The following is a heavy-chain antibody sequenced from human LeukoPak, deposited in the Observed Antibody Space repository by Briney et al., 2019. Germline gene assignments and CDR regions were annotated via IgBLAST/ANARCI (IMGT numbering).Heavy chain of an antibody. Sequence: GGSLRLSCAASGFTFSSYAMSWVRQAPGKGLEWVSAISGSGGSTYYADSVKGRFTISRDNSKNTLYLQMNSLRAEDTAVYYCARAPDRSGSYYGGFDIWGQGTMVTVSS. V-gene: IGHV3-23*01. CDR2: ISGSGGST. J-gene: IGHJ3*02. CDR1: GFTFSSYA. D-gene: IGHD3-10*01. CDR3: ARAPDRSGSYYGGFDI.